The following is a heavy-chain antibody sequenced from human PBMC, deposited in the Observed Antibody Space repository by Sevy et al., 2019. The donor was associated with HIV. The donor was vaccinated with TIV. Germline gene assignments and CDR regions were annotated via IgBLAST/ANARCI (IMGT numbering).Heavy chain of an antibody. V-gene: IGHV3-21*01. CDR3: ARYCSGGSCYYYYYGMDV. D-gene: IGHD2-15*01. CDR1: GFTFSSYS. J-gene: IGHJ6*02. Sequence: GGSLRLSCAASGFTFSSYSMNWVRQAPGKGLEWVSSISSSSSYIYYADSVKGRFTIPRDNAKNSLYLQMNSLRAGDTAVYYGARYCSGGSCYYYYYGMDVWGQGTTVTVSS. CDR2: ISSSSSYI.